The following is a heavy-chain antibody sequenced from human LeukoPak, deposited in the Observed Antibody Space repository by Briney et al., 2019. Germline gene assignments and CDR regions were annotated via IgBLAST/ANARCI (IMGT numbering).Heavy chain of an antibody. J-gene: IGHJ5*02. CDR2: IRYDGSNE. CDR1: GFTFSSYG. V-gene: IGHV3-30*02. Sequence: PGGSLRLSCVASGFTFSSYGMHWVRQAPGKGLEWVAFIRYDGSNEYVDSVKGRFTISRDNSKNTLYLQMNSLRAEDTAVYYCARLRNHRFDPWGQGTLVTVSS. D-gene: IGHD2-8*01. CDR3: ARLRNHRFDP.